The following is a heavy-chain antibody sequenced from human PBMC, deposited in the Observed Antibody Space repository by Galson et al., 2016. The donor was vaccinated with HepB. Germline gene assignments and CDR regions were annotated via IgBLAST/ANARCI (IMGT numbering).Heavy chain of an antibody. D-gene: IGHD3-16*01. J-gene: IGHJ4*02. V-gene: IGHV3-23*01. Sequence: SLRLSCAASGFTFSSYPINWVRQAPGKGLEWVSAISSSGDNTYYADSVKGRFTISRYNSKNTLYLHMNSLRAEDTAVYYCASQGALWAGGFDYWGQGALVTVSS. CDR3: ASQGALWAGGFDY. CDR1: GFTFSSYP. CDR2: ISSSGDNT.